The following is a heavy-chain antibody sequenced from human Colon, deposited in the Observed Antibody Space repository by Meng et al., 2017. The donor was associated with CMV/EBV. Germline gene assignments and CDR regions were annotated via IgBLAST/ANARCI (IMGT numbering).Heavy chain of an antibody. V-gene: IGHV1-2*02. CDR3: ATFGGDFDY. J-gene: IGHJ4*02. Sequence: GHQGKSGDMWRGPGATVKFYDKTSGYTSNGYFMHGVRQAPGQGIEWMGWINPVTGDTSYAQKFQVRVTMTRDTSISTAYMELSSLRSDDTAVYYCATFGGDFDYWGQGTLVTVSS. CDR2: INPVTGDT. CDR1: GYTSNGYF. D-gene: IGHD3-3*01.